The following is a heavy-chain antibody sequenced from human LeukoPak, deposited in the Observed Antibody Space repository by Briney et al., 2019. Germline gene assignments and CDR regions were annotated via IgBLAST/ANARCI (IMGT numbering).Heavy chain of an antibody. CDR3: ARSYTPPYYDFWSGYYRRDAFDI. CDR2: IKQDGSEK. D-gene: IGHD3-3*01. Sequence: PGRSLRLSCAASGFALSFHALHWVRQSPGKGLEWVANIKQDGSEKYYVDSVKGRFTISRDNAKNSLYLQMNSLRAEDTAVYYCARSYTPPYYDFWSGYYRRDAFDIWGQGTMVTVSS. V-gene: IGHV3-7*01. CDR1: GFALSFHA. J-gene: IGHJ3*02.